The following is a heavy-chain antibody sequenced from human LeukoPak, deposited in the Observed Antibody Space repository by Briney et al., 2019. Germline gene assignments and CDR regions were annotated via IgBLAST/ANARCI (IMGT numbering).Heavy chain of an antibody. D-gene: IGHD4-23*01. V-gene: IGHV4-30-4*01. CDR2: IYYSGST. CDR1: GGSISSGDYY. Sequence: PSETLSLTCTVSGGSISSGDYYWSWIRQPPGKGLEWIGYIYYSGSTYYNPSLKSRVTISVDTSKNQFSLKLSSVTAADTAVYYCARDLLNEGNHLDYWGQGALVTVSS. J-gene: IGHJ4*02. CDR3: ARDLLNEGNHLDY.